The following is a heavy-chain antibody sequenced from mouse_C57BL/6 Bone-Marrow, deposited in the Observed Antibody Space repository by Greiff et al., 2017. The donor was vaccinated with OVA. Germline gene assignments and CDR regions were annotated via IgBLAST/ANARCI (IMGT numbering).Heavy chain of an antibody. V-gene: IGHV1-52*01. J-gene: IGHJ2*01. D-gene: IGHD1-1*01. CDR2: IDPSDSDT. CDR1: GYTFPSYW. Sequence: QVQLQQPGAELVRPGSSVKLSCKASGYTFPSYWMHWVKQRPIQGLEWIGNIDPSDSDTHYNQQFKDKATLTVDKSSSTAYMQLSSLTSVDSAVYYCARCFDYYGSSSFDYWGQGTTLTVSS. CDR3: ARCFDYYGSSSFDY.